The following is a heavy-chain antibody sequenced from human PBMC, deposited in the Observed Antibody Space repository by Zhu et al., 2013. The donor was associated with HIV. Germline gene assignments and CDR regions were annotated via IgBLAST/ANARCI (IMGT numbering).Heavy chain of an antibody. CDR2: INPNSGGT. Sequence: QVQLVQSGAEVKKPGASVKVSCKASGYTFTGYYMHWVRQAPGQGLEWMGWINPNSGGTNYAQKFQGRVTMTRDTSISTAYMELSRLRSDDTAVYYCARDGMGLRYFDWPGAWFDPWGQGTLVTVSS. CDR3: ARDGMGLRYFDWPGAWFDP. D-gene: IGHD3-9*01. CDR1: GYTFTGYY. J-gene: IGHJ5*02. V-gene: IGHV1-2*02.